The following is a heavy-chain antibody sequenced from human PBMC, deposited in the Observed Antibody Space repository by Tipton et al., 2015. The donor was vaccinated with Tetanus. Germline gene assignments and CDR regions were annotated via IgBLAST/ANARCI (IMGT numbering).Heavy chain of an antibody. J-gene: IGHJ4*02. Sequence: TLSLTCSVSGGSIINNNWWTWVRQPPGKGLEWIGEIYHSGRTNYNPSLEPRVTISVAESKNQFSLNLMSVTAADTAVYYCARGSTMFFWGQGTLVTVSS. CDR3: ARGSTMFF. CDR2: IYHSGRT. V-gene: IGHV4-4*02. CDR1: GGSIINNNW. D-gene: IGHD3-10*02.